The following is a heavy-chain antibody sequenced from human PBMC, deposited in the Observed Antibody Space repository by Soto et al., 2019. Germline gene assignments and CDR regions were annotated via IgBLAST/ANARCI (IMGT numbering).Heavy chain of an antibody. Sequence: QVQLVQSGAEVKKPGASVKVSCKASGYSFITYDINWVRQATGPGLEWMGWMNPSNGNAGYAQKFQGRLTMTRNTSISTAYMELSSLRSDDTAVYFCARRKERSGPNYFESWGQGSLVTVSS. CDR1: GYSFITYD. J-gene: IGHJ4*02. V-gene: IGHV1-8*01. CDR3: ARRKERSGPNYFES. CDR2: MNPSNGNA.